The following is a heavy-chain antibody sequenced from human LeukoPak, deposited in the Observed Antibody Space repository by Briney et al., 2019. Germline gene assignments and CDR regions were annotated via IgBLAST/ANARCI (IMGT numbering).Heavy chain of an antibody. Sequence: GGSLRLSCVDSGFTFSSYAMSWVRQAPGKGLEWVSAISGSGGSTYYADSVKGRFTISRDNSKNTLYLQMNSLRAEDTAVYYCAKDHYYDSSGYYYEDGYFDYWGQGTLVTVSS. V-gene: IGHV3-23*01. CDR1: GFTFSSYA. CDR2: ISGSGGST. D-gene: IGHD3-22*01. J-gene: IGHJ4*02. CDR3: AKDHYYDSSGYYYEDGYFDY.